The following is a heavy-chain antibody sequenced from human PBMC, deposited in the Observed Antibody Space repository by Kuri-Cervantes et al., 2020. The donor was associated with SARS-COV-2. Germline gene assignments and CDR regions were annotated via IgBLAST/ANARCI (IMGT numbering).Heavy chain of an antibody. V-gene: IGHV4-59*01. D-gene: IGHD6-19*01. J-gene: IGHJ4*02. Sequence: GSLRLSCTVSGGSISSYYWSWIRQPPGKGLEWIGYIHYTGSTNYNPSLKSRVTISVDTSKDQFSLKLSSVTAADTAVYYCARAREDQWLTRGYFDYWGQGTLVTVSS. CDR2: IHYTGST. CDR1: GGSISSYY. CDR3: ARAREDQWLTRGYFDY.